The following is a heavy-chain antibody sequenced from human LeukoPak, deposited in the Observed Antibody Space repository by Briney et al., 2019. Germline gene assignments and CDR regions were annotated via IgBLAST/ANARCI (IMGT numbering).Heavy chain of an antibody. CDR3: AKADPDY. CDR1: GFTFSNYA. Sequence: GGSLRLSCAASGFTFSNYAMSWVRQAPGKGLEWVSTIGSSVGSIYYADSVKGRFTISRDNSKNTLSLQMNSLRAEDTAVYYCAKADPDYRGQGTLVTVSS. V-gene: IGHV3-23*01. CDR2: IGSSVGSI. J-gene: IGHJ4*02.